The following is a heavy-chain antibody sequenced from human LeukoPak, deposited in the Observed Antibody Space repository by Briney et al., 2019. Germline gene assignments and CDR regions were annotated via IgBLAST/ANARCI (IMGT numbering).Heavy chain of an antibody. V-gene: IGHV3-23*01. Sequence: PGGSLRLSCAASGFTFNSYAMSGVRQAPGKGLECVSGLGGSGGSTYYADSVKGRLTIYRYNSNNSMYLNMNTLRAEDTAVYYCAKDWGTSSGYYPDYWGQGTLVTVSS. CDR3: AKDWGTSSGYYPDY. CDR1: GFTFNSYA. CDR2: LGGSGGST. D-gene: IGHD3-22*01. J-gene: IGHJ4*02.